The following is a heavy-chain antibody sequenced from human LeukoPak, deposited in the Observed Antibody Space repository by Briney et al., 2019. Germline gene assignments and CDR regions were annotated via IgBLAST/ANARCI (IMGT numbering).Heavy chain of an antibody. CDR2: IVGSGSNT. J-gene: IGHJ4*02. CDR3: AKWGDYDILTGYYDSDY. V-gene: IGHV3-23*01. Sequence: PGASLRLSCAASGFTFSNYAMSWVRQAPGKGLEWVSAIVGSGSNTYYADSVKGRFTISRDNPKNTLYPQMNSLRAEDTAVYYCAKWGDYDILTGYYDSDYWGQGTLVTVSS. D-gene: IGHD3-9*01. CDR1: GFTFSNYA.